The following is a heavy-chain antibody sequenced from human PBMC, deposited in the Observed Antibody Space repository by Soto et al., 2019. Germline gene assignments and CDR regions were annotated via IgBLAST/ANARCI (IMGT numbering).Heavy chain of an antibody. CDR2: INPNSGDT. J-gene: IGHJ6*02. V-gene: IGHV1-2*02. Sequence: ASVKVSCKASGYTFTGYYVHWVRQAPGQGLEWMGWINPNSGDTYLAQRFQGRVTMNRDTSIRTAYIELRGLTSDDTAEYYCAKGGAIVAAGTRVYLYNAMDVWGQGTTVTVSS. CDR3: AKGGAIVAAGTRVYLYNAMDV. D-gene: IGHD1-26*01. CDR1: GYTFTGYY.